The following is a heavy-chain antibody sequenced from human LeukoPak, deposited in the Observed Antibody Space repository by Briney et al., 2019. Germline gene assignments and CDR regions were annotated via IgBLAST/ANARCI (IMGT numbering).Heavy chain of an antibody. CDR2: ISGSGDST. J-gene: IGHJ4*02. CDR3: AKTRPLDSSSWSHGDY. D-gene: IGHD6-13*01. Sequence: GGSLRLSCAASGFTFSSYAMSWVRQAPGKGLEWVSAISGSGDSTYYGDSVKGRFTISRDNSKNTLYLQMNSLRAEDMAVYYCAKTRPLDSSSWSHGDYWGQGTLVTVSS. V-gene: IGHV3-23*01. CDR1: GFTFSSYA.